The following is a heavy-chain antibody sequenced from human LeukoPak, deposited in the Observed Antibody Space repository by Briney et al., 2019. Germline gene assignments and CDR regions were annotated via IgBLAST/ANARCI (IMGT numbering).Heavy chain of an antibody. CDR2: IYTSGGT. J-gene: IGHJ4*02. Sequence: KPSETLSLTCTVSGDSISSYYWSWLRQPPGKGLEWLGYIYTSGGTNYIPSLKGRVTISIDTSKNQFSLKLSSVTAADSAVYYCTRLTRLSTSPDRYYLDYWGQGTLVTVSS. CDR1: GDSISSYY. D-gene: IGHD6-6*01. V-gene: IGHV4-4*09. CDR3: TRLTRLSTSPDRYYLDY.